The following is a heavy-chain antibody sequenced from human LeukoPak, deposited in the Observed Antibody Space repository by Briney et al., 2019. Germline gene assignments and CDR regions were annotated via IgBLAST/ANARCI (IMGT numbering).Heavy chain of an antibody. D-gene: IGHD3-22*01. CDR1: GFTFSSYA. Sequence: GRSLRLSCAASGFTFSSYAMHWVRQAPGKGLEWVAVISYDGSNKYYADSVKGRFTISRDNSKNTLYLQMNSLRAEDTAVYYCAKSSGYYHYNWFDPWGQGTLVTVSS. CDR3: AKSSGYYHYNWFDP. CDR2: ISYDGSNK. J-gene: IGHJ5*02. V-gene: IGHV3-30-3*02.